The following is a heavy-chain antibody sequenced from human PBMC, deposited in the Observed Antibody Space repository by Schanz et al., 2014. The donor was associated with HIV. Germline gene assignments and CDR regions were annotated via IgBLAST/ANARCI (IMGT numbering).Heavy chain of an antibody. V-gene: IGHV3-30*03. CDR1: GFTFSSYA. CDR3: ARDAASHSYGSTMDV. CDR2: ISYDGSNK. Sequence: VQLVESGGGLVQPGGSLRLSCAASGFTFSSYAMSWVRQAPGKGLEWVAVISYDGSNKYYVDSVKGRFTISRDSSKNTLYLQMNSLRAEDTAVYYCARDAASHSYGSTMDVWGQGTTVTVSS. D-gene: IGHD5-18*01. J-gene: IGHJ6*02.